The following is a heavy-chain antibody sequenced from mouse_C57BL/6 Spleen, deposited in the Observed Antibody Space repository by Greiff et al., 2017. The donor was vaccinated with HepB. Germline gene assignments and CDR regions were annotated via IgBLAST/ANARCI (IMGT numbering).Heavy chain of an antibody. Sequence: EVQLQQSGPELVKPGASVKMSCKASGYTFTDYYMNWVKQSHGKSLEWIGDINPNNGGTSYNQKFKGKATLTVDKSSSTAYMELRSLTSEDSAVYYCARLLQGVFAYWGQGTLVTVSA. D-gene: IGHD1-1*01. J-gene: IGHJ3*01. CDR2: INPNNGGT. V-gene: IGHV1-26*01. CDR1: GYTFTDYY. CDR3: ARLLQGVFAY.